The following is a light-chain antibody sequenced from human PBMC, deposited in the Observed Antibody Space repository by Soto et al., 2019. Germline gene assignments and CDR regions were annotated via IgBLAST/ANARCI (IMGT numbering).Light chain of an antibody. CDR2: EVS. CDR1: SSDVGDYKY. V-gene: IGLV2-14*01. Sequence: QSALTQPASVSGSPGQSITISCTGTSSDVGDYKYVSWYQQHPGKAPKLMIYEVSNRPSGVSNRFSGSKSGSTASLIISGLQAEDEADYYCSSYAGSNNFVFGSGTKLTVL. CDR3: SSYAGSNNFV. J-gene: IGLJ1*01.